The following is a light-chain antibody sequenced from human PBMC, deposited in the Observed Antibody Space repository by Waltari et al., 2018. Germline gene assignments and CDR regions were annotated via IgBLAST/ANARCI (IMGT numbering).Light chain of an antibody. CDR2: ESE. CDR1: TSNIGNNY. CDR3: GTWDNNLNALV. Sequence: QSVLTQPPSVSAAPGQKVIISCSGSTSNIGNNYVSWYQQFPGAAPKVFIYESEKRPSGILDRFSGSKSGTSASLGITGLQTGDEAAYYCGTWDNNLNALVFGGGTKLTVL. J-gene: IGLJ2*01. V-gene: IGLV1-51*02.